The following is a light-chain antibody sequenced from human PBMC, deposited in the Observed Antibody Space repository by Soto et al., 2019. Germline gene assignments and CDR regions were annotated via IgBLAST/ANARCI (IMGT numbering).Light chain of an antibody. CDR3: EKYDSAPET. CDR2: AAS. J-gene: IGKJ1*01. Sequence: DIQMTQSPSSLSASVGDRVTITCRASQGIGSYLAWYQQKQGKVPEVLIYAASTLHSGVPSRFSDSGSGTEFTLTISNVQAEDVASYYCEKYDSAPETFGQGT. V-gene: IGKV1-27*01. CDR1: QGIGSY.